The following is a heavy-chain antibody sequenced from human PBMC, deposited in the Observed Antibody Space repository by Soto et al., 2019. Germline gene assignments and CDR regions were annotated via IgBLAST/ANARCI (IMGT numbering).Heavy chain of an antibody. CDR3: ATAIGPIQLWLPTAY. CDR2: INPSGGST. Sequence: EASVKVSCKASGYTFTSYYMHWVRQAPGQGLEWMGIINPSGGSTSYAQKFQGRVTMTRDTSTSTVYMELSSLRSEDTAVYYCATAIGPIQLWLPTAYWGQGTLVTVSS. D-gene: IGHD5-18*01. J-gene: IGHJ4*02. V-gene: IGHV1-46*01. CDR1: GYTFTSYY.